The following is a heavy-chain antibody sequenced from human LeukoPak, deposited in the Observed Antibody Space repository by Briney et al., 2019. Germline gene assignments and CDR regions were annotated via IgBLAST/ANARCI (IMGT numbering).Heavy chain of an antibody. D-gene: IGHD1-26*01. Sequence: GGSLRLSCAASGFTVSSNYMSWVRQAPGKGLEWVSVIYSGGSTIYADSVKGRFTISRDNTKNTLYLQMNNLRAEDTAVYYYARDQSMAGPTTADYWGQGTLVTVSS. J-gene: IGHJ4*02. CDR3: ARDQSMAGPTTADY. V-gene: IGHV3-66*01. CDR1: GFTVSSNY. CDR2: IYSGGST.